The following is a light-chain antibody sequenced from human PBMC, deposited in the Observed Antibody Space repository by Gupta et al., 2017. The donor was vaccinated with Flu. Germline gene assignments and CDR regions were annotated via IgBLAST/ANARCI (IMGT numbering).Light chain of an antibody. Sequence: GDRVIITCRASRNILGLVNWYQQKPGKAPDLLMYGVSGKRNGVPLRFSGGGSGTDFTITISGLQPEDFATYHCIQSESIPWTFGQGTKVEIK. CDR2: GVS. CDR1: RNILGL. V-gene: IGKV1-39*01. J-gene: IGKJ1*01. CDR3: IQSESIPWT.